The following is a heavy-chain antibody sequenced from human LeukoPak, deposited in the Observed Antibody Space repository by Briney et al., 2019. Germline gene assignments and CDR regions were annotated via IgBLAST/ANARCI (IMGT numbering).Heavy chain of an antibody. CDR2: IYPRDGST. J-gene: IGHJ5*02. Sequence: ASVKVSCKASGYTFTSNYIHWVRQAPGQGLEWMGLIYPRDGSTSYAQKFQGRVTITADESTSTAYMELSSLRSEDTAVYYCARALEWELHPPAVDWFDPWGQGTLVTVSS. V-gene: IGHV1-46*01. CDR3: ARALEWELHPPAVDWFDP. CDR1: GYTFTSNY. D-gene: IGHD1-26*01.